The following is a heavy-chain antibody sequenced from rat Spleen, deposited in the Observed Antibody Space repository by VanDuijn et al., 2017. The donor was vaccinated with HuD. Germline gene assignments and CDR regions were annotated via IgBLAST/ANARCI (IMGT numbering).Heavy chain of an antibody. J-gene: IGHJ3*01. Sequence: QVQLKESGPGLVQPSQTLSLTCTVSGFSLSNSGVLWVRQPPGKGLEWMGLIWGNGNTNYNSTLKSRLSISRDTSKSQVFLEMNSLQTDDTAIYFCTRSYGGYSQHWFPYWGQGTLVTVSS. V-gene: IGHV2-13*01. CDR3: TRSYGGYSQHWFPY. CDR1: GFSLSNSG. CDR2: IWGNGNT. D-gene: IGHD1-11*01.